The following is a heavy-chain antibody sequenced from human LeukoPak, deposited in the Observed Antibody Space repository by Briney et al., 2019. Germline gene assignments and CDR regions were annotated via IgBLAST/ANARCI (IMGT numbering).Heavy chain of an antibody. CDR2: IYHSGST. J-gene: IGHJ2*01. V-gene: IGHV4-30-2*01. CDR1: GGSISSGGYS. CDR3: ARGYGDYKYFDL. Sequence: SETLSLTCAVSGGSISSGGYSWSWIRQPAGKGLEWIGYIYHSGSTYYNPSLKSRVTISVDRSKNQFSLKLSSVTAADTAVYYCARGYGDYKYFDLWGRGTLVTVSS. D-gene: IGHD4-17*01.